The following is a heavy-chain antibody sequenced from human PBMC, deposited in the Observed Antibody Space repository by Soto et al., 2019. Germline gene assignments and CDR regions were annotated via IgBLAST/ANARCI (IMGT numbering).Heavy chain of an antibody. D-gene: IGHD2-21*02. Sequence: SLRPSCAASGFTFSSYGMRWVLQAPGKGLEWVAVISYDEINKYYADSVKGRFTISRDNSKNTLYLQMNSLGPEDTALYYCAKGVVVTATYFHHWGQGTMVTVSS. CDR3: AKGVVVTATYFHH. CDR2: ISYDEINK. V-gene: IGHV3-30*18. J-gene: IGHJ1*01. CDR1: GFTFSSYG.